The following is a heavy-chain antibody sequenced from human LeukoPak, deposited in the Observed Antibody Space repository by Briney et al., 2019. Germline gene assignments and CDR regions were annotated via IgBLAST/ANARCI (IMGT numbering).Heavy chain of an antibody. CDR3: ASTDSSSNFDS. CDR2: IIPTLGIA. D-gene: IGHD6-6*01. CDR1: GASFSSYA. Sequence: SVNVSCKASGASFSSYAISWVRQAPGQGLEWMGRIIPTLGIANYAQTFQGRVTITADKSTSTAYMGLSRLRSENTAVYYCASTDSSSNFDSWGQASLVTVSS. J-gene: IGHJ4*02. V-gene: IGHV1-69*04.